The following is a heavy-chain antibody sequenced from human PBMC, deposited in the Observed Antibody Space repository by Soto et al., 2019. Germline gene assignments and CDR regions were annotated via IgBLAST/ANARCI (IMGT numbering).Heavy chain of an antibody. D-gene: IGHD1-26*01. CDR1: GDSVSSSTYD. Sequence: SDTLSLACSVCGDSVSSSTYDGGGMRQPPGKGLEWIASFYYNGNTYYKPSLKSRVTICVDTSKNQFSLKLSSVTAADTAVYYCARGLITGSQYSGGWYYFDSWGQGTQVT. V-gene: IGHV4-39*01. J-gene: IGHJ4*02. CDR2: FYYNGNT. CDR3: ARGLITGSQYSGGWYYFDS.